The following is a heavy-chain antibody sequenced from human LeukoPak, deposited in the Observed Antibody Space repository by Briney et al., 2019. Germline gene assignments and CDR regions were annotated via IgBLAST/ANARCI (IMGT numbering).Heavy chain of an antibody. D-gene: IGHD1-26*01. CDR3: ARQSGTYWGLDY. J-gene: IGHJ4*02. CDR1: GYTFTDYY. CDR2: MNVKTGAT. V-gene: IGHV1-2*02. Sequence: GASVKVSCKASGYTFTDYYIHWVRQAPGHGLEWLGWMNVKTGATSSAQKFPGRFTMTRDTSIGTASMEFSSLPSDDTAVYYCARQSGTYWGLDYWGQGTLVTVSS.